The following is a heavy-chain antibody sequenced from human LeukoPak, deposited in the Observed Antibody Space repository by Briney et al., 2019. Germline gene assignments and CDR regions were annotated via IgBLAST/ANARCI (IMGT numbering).Heavy chain of an antibody. Sequence: GGSLKISGKGSGSRFTNYWIGGVRQMPGKGLEGMGIIYPGDSDTRYSPSCQGQVTISADKSISTASLQWSSLKASDTAMYYCARLHLTASLAAVYFDYWGQGTLVTVSS. J-gene: IGHJ4*02. CDR2: IYPGDSDT. CDR3: ARLHLTASLAAVYFDY. V-gene: IGHV5-51*01. D-gene: IGHD2-21*02. CDR1: GSRFTNYW.